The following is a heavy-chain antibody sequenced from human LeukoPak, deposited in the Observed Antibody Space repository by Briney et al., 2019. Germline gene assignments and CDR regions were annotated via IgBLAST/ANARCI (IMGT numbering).Heavy chain of an antibody. CDR2: ISSSSSYI. CDR1: GFTFSSYS. J-gene: IGHJ4*02. Sequence: GGSLRLSCAASGFTFSSYSMNWVRQAPGKGLEWVSSISSSSSYIYYADSVKGRFTISRDNAKNSLYLQMNSLRAEDTAVYYCARDGSPSPSSSGGDYWGQGTLVTVSS. V-gene: IGHV3-21*01. D-gene: IGHD6-6*01. CDR3: ARDGSPSPSSSGGDY.